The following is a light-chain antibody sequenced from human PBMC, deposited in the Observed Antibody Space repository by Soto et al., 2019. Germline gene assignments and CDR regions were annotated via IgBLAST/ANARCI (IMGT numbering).Light chain of an antibody. Sequence: DIHMTQSPSSLSASLGDRVTITCRASQSISSYLNWYQQKPGKAPKLLIYAASSLQSGVPSRFSGSGSGTDFTLTISSLQPEDFATYYCQQSYSTLITFGQGTRLEI. CDR3: QQSYSTLIT. CDR2: AAS. CDR1: QSISSY. V-gene: IGKV1-39*01. J-gene: IGKJ5*01.